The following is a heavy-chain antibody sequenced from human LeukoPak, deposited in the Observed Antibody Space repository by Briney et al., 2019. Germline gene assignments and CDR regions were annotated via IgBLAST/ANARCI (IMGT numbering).Heavy chain of an antibody. D-gene: IGHD3-16*01. V-gene: IGHV3-23*01. J-gene: IGHJ3*02. CDR3: VKDHDYYESGPI. CDR2: IRGSGSNT. CDR1: GFTFSNYA. Sequence: GGSLRLSCAASGFTFSNYAMSWVRQAPGKGREWVSSIRGSGSNTYYGDSVKGLLNISRDNPKNTLYLHMNSLRVEDAAAYYCVKDHDYYESGPIWRQGTTLSVSS.